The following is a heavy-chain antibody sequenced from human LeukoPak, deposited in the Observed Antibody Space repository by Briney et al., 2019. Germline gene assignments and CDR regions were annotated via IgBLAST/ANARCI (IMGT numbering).Heavy chain of an antibody. CDR3: ARQATYYYDSSGYYYYYYMDV. V-gene: IGHV4-34*01. CDR2: INHSGST. J-gene: IGHJ6*03. D-gene: IGHD3-22*01. Sequence: SETLSLTCAVYGGSFSGYYWSWIRQPPGKGLEWIGEINHSGSTNYNPSLKSRVTISVDTSKNQFSLKLSSVTAADTAVYYCARQATYYYDSSGYYYYYYMDVWGKGTTVTISS. CDR1: GGSFSGYY.